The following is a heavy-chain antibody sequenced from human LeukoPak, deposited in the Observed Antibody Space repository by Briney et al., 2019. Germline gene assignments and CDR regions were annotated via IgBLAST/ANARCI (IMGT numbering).Heavy chain of an antibody. V-gene: IGHV4-59*08. CDR3: ARGGRDGYNLGWFDS. CDR2: IYYSGST. D-gene: IGHD5-24*01. J-gene: IGHJ5*01. Sequence: SETLSLTCTVSGGSISSYYWSWIRRPPGKGLEWIGYIYYSGSTTYNPSLKSRVAISVDTSKNQFSLKLSSVTAADTAVYYCARGGRDGYNLGWFDSWGQGTLVTVSS. CDR1: GGSISSYY.